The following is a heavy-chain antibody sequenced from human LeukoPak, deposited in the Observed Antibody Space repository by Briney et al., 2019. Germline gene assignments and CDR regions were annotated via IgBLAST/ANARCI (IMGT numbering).Heavy chain of an antibody. V-gene: IGHV1-2*06. CDR1: GYTFTGYY. CDR2: INPNSGGT. CDR3: ARVRIAAAGTSNY. Sequence: ASVKVSCKAPGYTFTGYYMHWVRQAPGQGLEWMGRINPNSGGTNYAQKFQGRVTMTRDTSISTAYMELSRLRSDDTAVYYCARVRIAAAGTSNYWGQGTLVTVSS. J-gene: IGHJ4*02. D-gene: IGHD6-13*01.